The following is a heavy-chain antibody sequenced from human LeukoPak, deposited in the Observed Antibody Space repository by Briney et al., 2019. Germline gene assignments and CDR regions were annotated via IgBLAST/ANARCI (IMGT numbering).Heavy chain of an antibody. CDR2: ISGSSGST. CDR1: GFTFCSYA. V-gene: IGHV3-23*01. CDR3: AKEGGATILQFDY. J-gene: IGHJ4*02. Sequence: GGSLRLSCAASGFTFCSYAMSWVRQAPGKGLEWVSAISGSSGSTYYADSVKGRFTISRDNSKNTLYLQMNSLRAEDTAVYYCAKEGGATILQFDYWGQGTLVTVSS. D-gene: IGHD1-26*01.